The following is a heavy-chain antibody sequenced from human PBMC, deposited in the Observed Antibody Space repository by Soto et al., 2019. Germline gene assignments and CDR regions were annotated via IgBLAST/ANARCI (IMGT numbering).Heavy chain of an antibody. D-gene: IGHD2-2*02. V-gene: IGHV4-31*03. Sequence: SETLSLTCTVSGGSISSGGYYWSWIRQHPXKGLEWIGYIYYSGSTYYNPSLKSRVTISVDTSKNQFSLKLSSVTAADTAVYYCAREPYCSSTSCYNYNWFDPWGQGTLVTVSS. J-gene: IGHJ5*02. CDR2: IYYSGST. CDR1: GGSISSGGYY. CDR3: AREPYCSSTSCYNYNWFDP.